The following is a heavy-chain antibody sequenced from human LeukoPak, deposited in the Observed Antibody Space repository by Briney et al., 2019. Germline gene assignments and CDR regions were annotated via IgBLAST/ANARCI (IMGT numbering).Heavy chain of an antibody. Sequence: SETLSLTCAVYGGSFSGYYWSWIRQPPGKGLEWIGEINHSGSTNYNPSLKSRVTISVDTSKNQFSLKLSSVTAADTAVYYYARELGLIDYWGQGTLVTVSS. CDR1: GGSFSGYY. V-gene: IGHV4-34*01. J-gene: IGHJ4*02. D-gene: IGHD7-27*01. CDR2: INHSGST. CDR3: ARELGLIDY.